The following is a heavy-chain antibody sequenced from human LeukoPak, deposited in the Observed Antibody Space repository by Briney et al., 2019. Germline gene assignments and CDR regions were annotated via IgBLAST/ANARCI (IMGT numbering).Heavy chain of an antibody. D-gene: IGHD3-10*01. CDR3: AGGNHGSGIDYFDY. Sequence: SETLSLTCTVSGGSISSYYWSWIRQPPGKGLEWIGYIYYSGSTNYNPSLKSRVTISVDTSKNQFSLKLSSVTAADTAVYYCAGGNHGSGIDYFDYWGQGTLVTVSS. CDR1: GGSISSYY. J-gene: IGHJ4*02. V-gene: IGHV4-59*01. CDR2: IYYSGST.